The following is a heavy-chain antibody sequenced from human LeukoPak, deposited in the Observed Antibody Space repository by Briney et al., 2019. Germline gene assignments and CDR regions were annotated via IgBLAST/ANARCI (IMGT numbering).Heavy chain of an antibody. J-gene: IGHJ4*02. CDR2: IKQDGSEK. CDR3: ARDPEGWLQFGYYFGY. Sequence: PGGSLRLSCAASGFTFSSYWMSWVRQAPGKGLEWVANIKQDGSEKYYVDSVKGRFTISRDNAKNSLYLQMNSLRAEDTAVYYCARDPEGWLQFGYYFGYWGQGTLVTVSS. CDR1: GFTFSSYW. D-gene: IGHD5-24*01. V-gene: IGHV3-7*01.